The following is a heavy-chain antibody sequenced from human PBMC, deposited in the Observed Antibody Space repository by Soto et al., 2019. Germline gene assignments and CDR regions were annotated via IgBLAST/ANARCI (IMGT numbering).Heavy chain of an antibody. Sequence: QVQLQQWGTGVLKPSETLSLPCAVYGGSLRTYYWSGIRQPPGKGLEWIGEVTHSVSITYNPSPTSRVTISADTSKNHVSLSLRSVTAADTTAYYSARDFQYRGRGYMVMVSS. CDR3: ARDFQY. CDR2: VTHSVSI. CDR1: GGSLRTYY. V-gene: IGHV4-34*01. J-gene: IGHJ1*01.